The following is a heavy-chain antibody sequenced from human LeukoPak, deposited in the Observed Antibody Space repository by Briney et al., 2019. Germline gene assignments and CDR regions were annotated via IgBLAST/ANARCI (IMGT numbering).Heavy chain of an antibody. V-gene: IGHV4-34*01. CDR1: GGSFSGYY. Sequence: SETLSLTCAVYGGSFSGYYWSWIRQPPGKGLDWIGEINHSEIPRYNPSLKSRVTISLDTSKNQFSLKLSSVTAADTAVYYCARGHTRITMLRGSRSAYYFDYWGQGTLVTVSS. CDR3: ARGHTRITMLRGSRSAYYFDY. CDR2: INHSEIP. D-gene: IGHD3-10*01. J-gene: IGHJ4*02.